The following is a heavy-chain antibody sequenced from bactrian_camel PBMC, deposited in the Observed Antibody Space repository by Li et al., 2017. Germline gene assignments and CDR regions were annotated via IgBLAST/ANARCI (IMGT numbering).Heavy chain of an antibody. CDR1: KSIGSSCE. D-gene: IGHD1*01. CDR2: IDDDGIT. V-gene: IGHV3S53*01. CDR3: AANLRLHGIECSTIEHYLW. J-gene: IGHJ4*01. Sequence: HVQLVESGGGSVQAGGSLKLSCVSSKSIGSSCEMAWFRQTPGKEREGVADIDDDGITNYADSVKGRFNITEDSAKNTLYLHLNNLKPEDTAMYTCAANLRLHGIECSTIEHYLWWGQGTQVTVS.